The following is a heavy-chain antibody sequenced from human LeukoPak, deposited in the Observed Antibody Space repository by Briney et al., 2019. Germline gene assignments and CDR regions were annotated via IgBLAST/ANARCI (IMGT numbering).Heavy chain of an antibody. D-gene: IGHD3-10*01. CDR1: GFTFDDYA. Sequence: PGGSLRLSCAASGFTFDDYAMHWVRQAPGKGLEWVSSIGGSGGGTYYADSVKGRFTISRDNSKNTLYLLMNSLRGDDTALYYCAKISGSGSSHSDYWGQGTLVTVSS. J-gene: IGHJ4*02. CDR2: IGGSGGGT. CDR3: AKISGSGSSHSDY. V-gene: IGHV3-23*01.